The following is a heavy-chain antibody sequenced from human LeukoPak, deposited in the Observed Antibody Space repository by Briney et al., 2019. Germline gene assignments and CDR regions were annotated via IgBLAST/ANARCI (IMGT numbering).Heavy chain of an antibody. Sequence: SGGSLRLSCAASGFTFSSYWMSWVRQAPGKGLEWVANIKQDGSEKYYVDSVKGRFTISRDNAKNSLYLQMNSLRAEDTAVYYCASGDYDFWSGYFDYWGQGTLVTVSS. V-gene: IGHV3-7*01. CDR2: IKQDGSEK. J-gene: IGHJ4*02. CDR3: ASGDYDFWSGYFDY. CDR1: GFTFSSYW. D-gene: IGHD3-3*01.